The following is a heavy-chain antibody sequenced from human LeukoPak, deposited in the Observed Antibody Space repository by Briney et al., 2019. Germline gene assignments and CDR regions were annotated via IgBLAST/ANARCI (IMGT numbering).Heavy chain of an antibody. D-gene: IGHD4-11*01. CDR2: IYYSGST. J-gene: IGHJ6*02. Sequence: SQTLSLTCTVSGGSISSGDYYWSWIRQPPGKGLEWIGYIYYSGSTYYNPSLKSRVTISVDTSKNQFSLKLSSVTAADTAVYYCARVTSEGIYYYYYGMDVWGQGTTVTVSS. CDR1: GGSISSGDYY. V-gene: IGHV4-30-4*01. CDR3: ARVTSEGIYYYYYGMDV.